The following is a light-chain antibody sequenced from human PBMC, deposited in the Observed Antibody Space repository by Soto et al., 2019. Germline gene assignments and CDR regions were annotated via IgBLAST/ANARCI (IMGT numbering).Light chain of an antibody. CDR3: SAFTTSTTLV. CDR2: EVS. V-gene: IGLV2-14*01. J-gene: IGLJ2*01. Sequence: QSALTQPASVSGSPGQSITISCTGSSIDVGGSNYVSWHQHHPGKAPKLIIYEVSNRPSGVSNRFSGSKSVNTASLTISGLQTEDEADYYCSAFTTSTTLVFGGGTKVTVL. CDR1: SIDVGGSNY.